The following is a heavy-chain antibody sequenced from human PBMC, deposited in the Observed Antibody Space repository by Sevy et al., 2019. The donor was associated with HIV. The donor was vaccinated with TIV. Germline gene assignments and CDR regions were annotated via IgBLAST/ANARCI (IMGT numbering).Heavy chain of an antibody. Sequence: ASVKVSCKTSGYTFIDYYMFWVRQAPGQGLEWMGRINPNTGGTNCAQKFQGRVSMTRDTSISTAYMELSRLRSDDTAVYYCARGDCGGDCYPHWFDPWGQGTLVTVSS. J-gene: IGHJ5*02. CDR2: INPNTGGT. D-gene: IGHD2-21*01. V-gene: IGHV1-2*06. CDR1: GYTFIDYY. CDR3: ARGDCGGDCYPHWFDP.